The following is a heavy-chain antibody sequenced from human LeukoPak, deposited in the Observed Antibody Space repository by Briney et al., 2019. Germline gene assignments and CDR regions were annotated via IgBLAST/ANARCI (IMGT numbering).Heavy chain of an antibody. CDR2: ISYDGSNK. Sequence: GGSLRLSCAASGFTFSSYGMHWVRQAPGKGLEWVAVISYDGSNKYYADSVKGRFTISRDNSKNTLYLQMNSLRAEDTAVYYCARGSLTAQRRDTFDIWGQGTMVTVSP. CDR3: ARGSLTAQRRDTFDI. D-gene: IGHD3-9*01. V-gene: IGHV3-30*03. CDR1: GFTFSSYG. J-gene: IGHJ3*02.